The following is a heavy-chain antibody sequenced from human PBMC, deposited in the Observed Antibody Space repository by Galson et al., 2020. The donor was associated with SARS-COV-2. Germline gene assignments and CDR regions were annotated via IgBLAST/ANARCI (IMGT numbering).Heavy chain of an antibody. CDR2: ISSSETT. J-gene: IGHJ4*02. V-gene: IGHV3-48*02. D-gene: IGHD2-15*01. CDR3: ASVSKGLVVGVAATDH. Sequence: GESLKISCAVSGFTFSSYSMNWVRQAPGKGLEWISYISSSETTYYADSVKGRFTISRDNAKNSLFLQMNNLRDEDTAVYYCASVSKGLVVGVAATDHWGQGTLVTVSS. CDR1: GFTFSSYS.